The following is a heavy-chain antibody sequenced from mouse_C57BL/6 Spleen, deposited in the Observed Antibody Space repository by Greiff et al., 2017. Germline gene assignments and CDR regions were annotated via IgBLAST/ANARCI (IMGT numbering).Heavy chain of an antibody. CDR1: GYTFTSYW. D-gene: IGHD2-2*01. CDR3: ARDGYDDDWYFDV. Sequence: QVHVKQPGAELVKPGASVKLSCKASGYTFTSYWMHWVKQRPGQGLEWIGMIHPNSGSTNYNEKFKSKATLTVDKSSSTAYMQLSSLTSEDSAVYYCARDGYDDDWYFDVWGTGTTVTVSS. V-gene: IGHV1-64*01. J-gene: IGHJ1*03. CDR2: IHPNSGST.